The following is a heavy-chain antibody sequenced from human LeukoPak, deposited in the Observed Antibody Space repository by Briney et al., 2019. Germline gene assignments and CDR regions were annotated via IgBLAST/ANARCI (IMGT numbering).Heavy chain of an antibody. Sequence: EASVKVSCKASGGTFSSYAISWVRQAPGQGLEWMGGIIPILGRANYAQKFQGRVTIAADEATSTAHMELSSLRSEDTAVYYCARVRELQSGWFDPWGQGTLVTVSS. CDR1: GGTFSSYA. D-gene: IGHD1-7*01. J-gene: IGHJ5*02. CDR3: ARVRELQSGWFDP. CDR2: IIPILGRA. V-gene: IGHV1-69*10.